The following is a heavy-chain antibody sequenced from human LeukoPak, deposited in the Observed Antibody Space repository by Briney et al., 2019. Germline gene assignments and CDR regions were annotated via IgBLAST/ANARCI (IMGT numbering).Heavy chain of an antibody. V-gene: IGHV4-39*07. CDR1: GGSISSGSYY. D-gene: IGHD6-19*01. J-gene: IGHJ4*02. Sequence: SETLSLTCTVSGGSISSGSYYWSWIRQPPGKGLEWIGEINHSGSTNYNPSLKSRVTISVDTSKNQFSLKLSSVTAADTAVYYCALAVAVNTPIDYWGQGTLVTVSS. CDR3: ALAVAVNTPIDY. CDR2: INHSGST.